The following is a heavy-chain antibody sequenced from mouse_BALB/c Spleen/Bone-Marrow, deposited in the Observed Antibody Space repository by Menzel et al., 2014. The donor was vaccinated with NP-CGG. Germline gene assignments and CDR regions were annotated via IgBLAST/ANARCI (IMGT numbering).Heavy chain of an antibody. CDR1: GFDFSSYW. CDR3: GRRNNYGNLFY. Sequence: EVQLQESGGGLVQPGGSLKISCEASGFDFSSYWMSWVRQTPGKGLEWIGEINPDSSTINYTPSLKDKFIISRDNAKNTLFLQMSKVRSEDTALYYCGRRNNYGNLFYWGPGTTLTVSS. V-gene: IGHV4-1*02. CDR2: INPDSSTI. D-gene: IGHD1-1*01. J-gene: IGHJ2*01.